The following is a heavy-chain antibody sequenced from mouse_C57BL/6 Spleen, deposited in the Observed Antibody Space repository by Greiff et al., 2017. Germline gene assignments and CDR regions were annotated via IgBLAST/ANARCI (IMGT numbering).Heavy chain of an antibody. D-gene: IGHD1-1*01. CDR2: IDPEDGDT. V-gene: IGHV14-1*01. CDR3: TTVYYYGSTLFAY. J-gene: IGHJ3*01. CDR1: GFNIQDYY. Sequence: EVQLQQSGAELVRPGASVKLSCTASGFNIQDYYLHWVKQRPEQGLAWIGRIDPEDGDTEYAPKFQGKATMTADTSSNTAYLQLSSLTSEDTAVYYCTTVYYYGSTLFAYWGKGTLVTVSA.